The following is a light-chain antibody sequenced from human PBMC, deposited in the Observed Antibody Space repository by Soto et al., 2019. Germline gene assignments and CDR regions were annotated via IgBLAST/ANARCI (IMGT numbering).Light chain of an antibody. V-gene: IGLV2-23*01. CDR3: CSYGGIVV. CDR1: SSDVGSYNL. CDR2: EGS. Sequence: QSALTQPASVSGSPGQSITISCTGTSSDVGSYNLVSWYQQHPGKAPKLMIYEGSKRPSGVSNRFSGSKSGNTASLTISGLQAEDEADYYCCSYGGIVVFGGGTKVTVL. J-gene: IGLJ2*01.